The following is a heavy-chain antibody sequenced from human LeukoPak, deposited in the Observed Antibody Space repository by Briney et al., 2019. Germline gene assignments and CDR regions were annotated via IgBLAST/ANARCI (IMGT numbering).Heavy chain of an antibody. CDR1: GGTFSSYA. CDR3: ARDSDYDSSGYYFN. J-gene: IGHJ4*02. Sequence: SVKVSCKASGGTFSSYAISWARQAPGQGLEWMGRIIPIFGIANYAQKFQGRVTITADKSTSTAYMELSSLRSEDTAVYYCARDSDYDSSGYYFNWGQGTLVTVSS. V-gene: IGHV1-69*04. D-gene: IGHD3-22*01. CDR2: IIPIFGIA.